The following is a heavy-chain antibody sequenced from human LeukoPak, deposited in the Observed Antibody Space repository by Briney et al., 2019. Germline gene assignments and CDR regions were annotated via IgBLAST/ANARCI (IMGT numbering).Heavy chain of an antibody. CDR1: GDSISSYY. J-gene: IGHJ4*02. V-gene: IGHV4-59*08. CDR3: ARHGRLEDFGY. Sequence: SETLSLTCTVSGDSISSYYWSWIRQPPGKGLEWIGHIYYSGSTNYSPSLESRVTISIDTSKNQFSLKVSSVTAADTAMYYCARHGRLEDFGYWGQGTLVTVSS. D-gene: IGHD2-15*01. CDR2: IYYSGST.